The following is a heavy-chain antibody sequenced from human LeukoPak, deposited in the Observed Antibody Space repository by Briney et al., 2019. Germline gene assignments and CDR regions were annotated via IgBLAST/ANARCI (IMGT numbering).Heavy chain of an antibody. CDR1: GYTFTDYH. CDR3: ARLFIESAGNIKYFDN. J-gene: IGHJ4*02. V-gene: IGHV1-2*02. Sequence: SVKVSCKTSGYTFTDYHIHWVREAPGQGLEWMAWIKPNSGDTYYAQKFHGRVSVTRDTSMSTVYMELSSLRSDDTALYYCARLFIESAGNIKYFDNWGQGALVTVSS. D-gene: IGHD1-14*01. CDR2: IKPNSGDT.